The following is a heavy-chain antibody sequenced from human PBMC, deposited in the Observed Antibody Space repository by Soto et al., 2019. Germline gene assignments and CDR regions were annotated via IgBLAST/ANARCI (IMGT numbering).Heavy chain of an antibody. CDR1: GYTFTGYY. Sequence: VKVSCKASGYTFTGYYMHWVRQAPGQGLEWMGWINPNSGGTNYAQKFQGWVTMTRDTSISTAYMELSRLRSDDTAVYYCARAARPGAYYYGMDVWGQGTTVTVSS. CDR2: INPNSGGT. J-gene: IGHJ6*02. V-gene: IGHV1-2*04. CDR3: ARAARPGAYYYGMDV. D-gene: IGHD6-6*01.